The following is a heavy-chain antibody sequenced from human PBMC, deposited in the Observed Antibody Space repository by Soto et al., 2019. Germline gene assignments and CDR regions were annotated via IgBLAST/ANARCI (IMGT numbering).Heavy chain of an antibody. CDR2: IAVGSGYT. J-gene: IGHJ4*02. V-gene: IGHV1-58*01. Sequence: ASVKVSCKASGFTFTSSAFQWVRQARGQRLEWIGWIAVGSGYTNYAQRFQDRVTLTRDMSTATTYMELSRLTSQDTAIYYCAADATAWQQMVPSDYWGQGTLVTVSS. CDR1: GFTFTSSA. D-gene: IGHD2-8*01. CDR3: AADATAWQQMVPSDY.